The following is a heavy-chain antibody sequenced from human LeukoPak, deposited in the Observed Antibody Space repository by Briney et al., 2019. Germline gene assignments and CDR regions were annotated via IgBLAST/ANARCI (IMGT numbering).Heavy chain of an antibody. CDR3: VRFSGRGDYAS. D-gene: IGHD4-17*01. Sequence: SETLSLTCTVSGGSISGYYWSWIRQSPGKGLEYIGYIYYSGTTNYNPSLKSRVTISVDTSKNQFSLKLSSVTAADTAVYYCVRFSGRGDYASWGQGTLVTVSP. CDR2: IYYSGTT. CDR1: GGSISGYY. V-gene: IGHV4-59*01. J-gene: IGHJ4*02.